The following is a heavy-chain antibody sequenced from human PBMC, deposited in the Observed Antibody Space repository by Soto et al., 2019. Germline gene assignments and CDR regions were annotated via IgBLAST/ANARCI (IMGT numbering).Heavy chain of an antibody. CDR1: GFTFSSYG. V-gene: IGHV3-33*01. Sequence: GGSLRLSCAASGFTFSSYGMHWVRQAPGKGLEWVAVIWYDGSNKYYADSVKGRFTISRDNSKNTLYLQMNSLRAEDTAVYYCARDTLWLVPPYYYYGMDVWGQGTTVTVSS. CDR2: IWYDGSNK. D-gene: IGHD6-19*01. CDR3: ARDTLWLVPPYYYYGMDV. J-gene: IGHJ6*02.